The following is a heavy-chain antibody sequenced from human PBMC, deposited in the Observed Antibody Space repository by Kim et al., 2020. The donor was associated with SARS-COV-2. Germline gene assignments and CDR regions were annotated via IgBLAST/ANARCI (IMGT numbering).Heavy chain of an antibody. CDR2: AYYIGNT. CDR1: GGSLSSSSYY. D-gene: IGHD6-19*01. CDR3: ARQQRYSSGWYVAFYYYYMAV. Sequence: SQTLSLTCTVSGGSLSSSSYYWGWIRQPPGKGLEWIWTAYYIGNTYYNPSLKSRVTISVDTSKNQFSLKLGSVTAADTAVYYCARQQRYSSGWYVAFYYYYMAVWGKGTTVTVSS. J-gene: IGHJ6*03. V-gene: IGHV4-39*01.